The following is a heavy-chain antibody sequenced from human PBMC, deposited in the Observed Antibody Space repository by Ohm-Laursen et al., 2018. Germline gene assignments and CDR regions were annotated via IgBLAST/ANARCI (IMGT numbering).Heavy chain of an antibody. CDR3: ARSFDTYYFDL. CDR1: GDSISSYY. V-gene: IGHV4-4*07. Sequence: SETLSLTCTVSGDSISSYYWSWIRPPAGKGLEWIGRIYSSGSTNYNPSLKSRVTMSVDTSKSQFSLKVNSVTAADTAVYYCARSFDTYYFDLWGQGTLVTVSS. J-gene: IGHJ4*02. CDR2: IYSSGST.